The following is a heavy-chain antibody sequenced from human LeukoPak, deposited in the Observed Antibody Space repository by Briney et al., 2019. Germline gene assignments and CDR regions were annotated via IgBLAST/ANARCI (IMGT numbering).Heavy chain of an antibody. Sequence: PSETLSLTCAVYGGSFSGYYWSWIRQPPGKGLEWIGYIYYSGSTNYNPSLKSRVTISVDTSKNQFSLKLSSVTAADTAVYYCARDFYDSRGDAFDIWGQGTMVTVSS. CDR2: IYYSGST. CDR1: GGSFSGYY. J-gene: IGHJ3*02. V-gene: IGHV4-59*01. D-gene: IGHD3-22*01. CDR3: ARDFYDSRGDAFDI.